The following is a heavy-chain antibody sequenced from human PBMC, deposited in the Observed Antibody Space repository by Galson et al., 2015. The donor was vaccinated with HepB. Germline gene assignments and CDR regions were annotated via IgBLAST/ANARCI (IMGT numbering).Heavy chain of an antibody. CDR3: AREAHIAVAASDS. V-gene: IGHV3-33*01. CDR2: IWADGSTQ. D-gene: IGHD2-21*01. Sequence: SLRLSCAASGFAFSDFGIHWVRQAPGKGLEWVALIWADGSTQHYADSVRGRLRISRDNSKNTVYLQMNSLRADDTAVYYCAREAHIAVAASDSWGQGTLVTVSS. CDR1: GFAFSDFG. J-gene: IGHJ4*02.